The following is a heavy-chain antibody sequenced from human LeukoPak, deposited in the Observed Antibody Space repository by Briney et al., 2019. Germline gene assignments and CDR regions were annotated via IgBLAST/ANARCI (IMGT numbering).Heavy chain of an antibody. V-gene: IGHV1-69*05. CDR2: IMPIFGTA. CDR3: ARGGHRYYDILTGYFFHSYFDY. Sequence: GASVKGSCKASGGTFRGYAISWVRQAPGQGLEWMGGIMPIFGTANYAQKFQGRVTITTDESTSTAYMELSSLRSEDTAVYYCARGGHRYYDILTGYFFHSYFDYWGQGTLVTVSS. CDR1: GGTFRGYA. D-gene: IGHD3-9*01. J-gene: IGHJ4*02.